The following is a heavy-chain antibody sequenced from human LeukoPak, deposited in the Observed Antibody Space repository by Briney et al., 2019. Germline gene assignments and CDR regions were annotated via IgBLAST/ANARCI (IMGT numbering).Heavy chain of an antibody. D-gene: IGHD1-26*01. CDR3: ARGSYSVDY. CDR1: GGSISCYY. CDR2: IYYSGST. V-gene: IGHV4-59*01. J-gene: IGHJ4*02. Sequence: SETLSLTCTVSGGSISCYYWSWIGQPPGKGLEWIGYIYYSGSTNYNPSLKSRVTISVDRSKNQFSLKLSSVTSADTAVYYCARGSYSVDYWGQGTLVTVSS.